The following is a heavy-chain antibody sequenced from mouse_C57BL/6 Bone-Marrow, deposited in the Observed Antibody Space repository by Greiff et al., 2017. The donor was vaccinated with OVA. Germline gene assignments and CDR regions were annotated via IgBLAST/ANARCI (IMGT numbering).Heavy chain of an antibody. CDR1: GFTFTDYY. Sequence: EVKVVESGGGLVQPGGSLSLSCAASGFTFTDYYMSWVRQPPGKALEWLGFIRNKANGYTTEYSASVKGRFTISRDNSQSILYLQMNALRAEDSATYYCARYISYYDYVDYWGQGTTLTVSS. D-gene: IGHD2-4*01. J-gene: IGHJ2*01. CDR3: ARYISYYDYVDY. CDR2: IRNKANGYTT. V-gene: IGHV7-3*01.